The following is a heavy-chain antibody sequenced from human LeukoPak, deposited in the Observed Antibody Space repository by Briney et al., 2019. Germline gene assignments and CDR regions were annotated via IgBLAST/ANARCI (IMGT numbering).Heavy chain of an antibody. D-gene: IGHD6-19*01. Sequence: GGSLRLSCAASGFTFSNYWMSWVRQAPGKGLEWVANIKQDGSEKYYVDSVKGRFTISRDNAQSSLYLQMNSLRAEDTALYYCAKDIWAAVAGTNFDYWGQGTLVTVSS. CDR2: IKQDGSEK. CDR1: GFTFSNYW. J-gene: IGHJ4*02. V-gene: IGHV3-7*03. CDR3: AKDIWAAVAGTNFDY.